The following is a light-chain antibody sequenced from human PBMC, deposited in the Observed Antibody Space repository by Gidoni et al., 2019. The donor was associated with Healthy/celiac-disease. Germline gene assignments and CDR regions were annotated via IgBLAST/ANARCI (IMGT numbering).Light chain of an antibody. CDR2: QDS. Sequence: SYELTQPPSVSVSPGQTASITCSGDKLGDKYACWYQQKPGQSPVLVIYQDSKRPSGIPERFNGSNSGNTATLTISGTQAMDEADYYCKAWDSSTPIFGTGTKVTVL. J-gene: IGLJ1*01. CDR3: KAWDSSTPI. CDR1: KLGDKY. V-gene: IGLV3-1*01.